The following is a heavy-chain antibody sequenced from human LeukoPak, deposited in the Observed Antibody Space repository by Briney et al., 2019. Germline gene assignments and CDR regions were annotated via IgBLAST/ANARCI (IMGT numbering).Heavy chain of an antibody. CDR3: TRADYVWGSYREFDY. J-gene: IGHJ4*02. CDR1: GFTFGDYS. CDR2: IRSKAYGGTT. Sequence: GGSLRLSCTASGFTFGDYSMSWVRQAPGKGLEWVGFIRSKAYGGTTEYAASVKGRFTIPRDDSKSIAYLQMISLKTEDTAVYYCTRADYVWGSYREFDYWGQGTLDTVSS. V-gene: IGHV3-49*04. D-gene: IGHD3-16*02.